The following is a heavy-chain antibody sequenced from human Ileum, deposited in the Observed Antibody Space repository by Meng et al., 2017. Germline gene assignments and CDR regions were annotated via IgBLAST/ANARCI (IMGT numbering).Heavy chain of an antibody. CDR3: ASESPNSSGAHED. D-gene: IGHD3-22*01. V-gene: IGHV1-69*02. CDR2: IIPVLGVA. CDR1: GGTFYSYT. J-gene: IGHJ4*02. Sequence: QVQRVQSGAEVKKPGSSVKVSCKASGGTFYSYTISWVRQAPGQGLEWMGRIIPVLGVAKHAQKFQGRVTIIADKSTSTSHMELSNLRSEDTGVYYCASESPNSSGAHEDWGQGTLVTVSS.